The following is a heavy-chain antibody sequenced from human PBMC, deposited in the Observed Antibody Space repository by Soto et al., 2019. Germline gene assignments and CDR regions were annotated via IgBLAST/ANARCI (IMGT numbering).Heavy chain of an antibody. CDR3: ARRRVSIAVAGTDPFDY. CDR1: GGSISSSSYY. D-gene: IGHD6-19*01. V-gene: IGHV4-39*01. Sequence: KPSETLSLTCTVSGGSISSSSYYWGWIRQPPGKGLEWIGSIYYSGSTYYNPSLKSRVTISVDTSKNQFSLKLSSVTAADTAVYYCARRRVSIAVAGTDPFDYWGQGTLVTVSS. CDR2: IYYSGST. J-gene: IGHJ4*02.